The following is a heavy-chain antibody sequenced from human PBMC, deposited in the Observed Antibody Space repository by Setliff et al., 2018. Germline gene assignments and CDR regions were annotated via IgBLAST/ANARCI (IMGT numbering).Heavy chain of an antibody. CDR2: IDKDGSST. CDR3: TREHTPWVGASHHDC. J-gene: IGHJ4*02. CDR1: GFTFSDYA. D-gene: IGHD1-26*01. V-gene: IGHV3-74*01. Sequence: GGSLRLSCAASGFTFSDYAMFWVRQAPGKGLEWVARIDKDGSSTVYADSVKGRFTISRDNVKKMLYLQMDSLRTEDTAVYYCTREHTPWVGASHHDCWGQGTQVTVSS.